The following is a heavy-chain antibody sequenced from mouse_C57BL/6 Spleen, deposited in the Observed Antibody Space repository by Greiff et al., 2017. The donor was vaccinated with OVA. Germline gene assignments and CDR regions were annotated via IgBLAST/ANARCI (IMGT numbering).Heavy chain of an antibody. CDR3: GATVVATGSWYFDY. D-gene: IGHD1-1*01. Sequence: VQLQQSGPELVKPGASVKISCKASGYAFSSSWMNWVKQRPGKGLEWIGRIYPGDGDTNYNGKFKGKATLTADKSSSTAYMQLSSLTSEDSAVYFCGATVVATGSWYFDYWGQGTTLTVSS. J-gene: IGHJ2*01. CDR2: IYPGDGDT. CDR1: GYAFSSSW. V-gene: IGHV1-82*01.